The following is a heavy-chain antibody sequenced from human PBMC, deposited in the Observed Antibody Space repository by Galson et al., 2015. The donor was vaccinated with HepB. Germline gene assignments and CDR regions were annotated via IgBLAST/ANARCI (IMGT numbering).Heavy chain of an antibody. CDR2: ISSSSSSI. V-gene: IGHV3-48*02. Sequence: SLRLSCAASAFRFSDYAMNWVRQAPGKGLEWVSSISSSSSSIYYADSVRGRFTISRDNAKNSLYLQMNSLRDEDSAVYYCARGRFSSVSLSDYWGQGTLVTVSS. J-gene: IGHJ4*02. CDR1: AFRFSDYA. D-gene: IGHD3-3*02. CDR3: ARGRFSSVSLSDY.